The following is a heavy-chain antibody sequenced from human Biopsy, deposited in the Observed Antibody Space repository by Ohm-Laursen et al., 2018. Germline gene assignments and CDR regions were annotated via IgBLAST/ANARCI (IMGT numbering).Heavy chain of an antibody. D-gene: IGHD3-22*01. V-gene: IGHV4-39*01. CDR1: GGSISNNNYY. Sequence: SDTLSLTCTVSGGSISNNNYYWGWIRPPQGMGLEWIGSIFYRGSTHYKPSLKSRVNISVDTSKNQFSLKLNSVTAAVTAVYYCARDYDTSGYYYGSWGQGTLVTVSS. CDR3: ARDYDTSGYYYGS. J-gene: IGHJ5*02. CDR2: IFYRGST.